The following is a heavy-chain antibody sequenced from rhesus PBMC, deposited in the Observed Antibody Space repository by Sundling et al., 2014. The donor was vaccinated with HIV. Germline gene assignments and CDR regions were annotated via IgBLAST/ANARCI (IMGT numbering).Heavy chain of an antibody. D-gene: IGHD6-13*01. V-gene: IGHV4-173*01. CDR1: GGSISSSY. Sequence: QLQLQESGPGLVKPSETLSVTCAVSGGSISSSYWSWIRQAPGKGLEWIGRISGSGGSTEYNPSLKSRVTISKDTSKNQFSLKLSSVTAADTAVYYCASPWNSWSGFDYWGQGVLVAVSS. CDR2: ISGSGGST. CDR3: ASPWNSWSGFDY. J-gene: IGHJ4*01.